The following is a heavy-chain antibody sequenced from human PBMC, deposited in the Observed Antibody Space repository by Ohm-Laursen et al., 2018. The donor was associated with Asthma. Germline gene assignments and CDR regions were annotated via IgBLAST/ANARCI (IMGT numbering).Heavy chain of an antibody. Sequence: PTQTLTLTCTFSGFSLSTSGMCVSWIRQPPGKALEWLALIDWDDDKYYSTSLKTRLTISKDTSKNQVVLTMTNMDPVDTATYYCARTTYYYGSGSYRYFDYWGQGTLVTVSS. CDR1: GFSLSTSGMC. CDR2: IDWDDDK. D-gene: IGHD3-10*01. J-gene: IGHJ4*02. CDR3: ARTTYYYGSGSYRYFDY. V-gene: IGHV2-70*01.